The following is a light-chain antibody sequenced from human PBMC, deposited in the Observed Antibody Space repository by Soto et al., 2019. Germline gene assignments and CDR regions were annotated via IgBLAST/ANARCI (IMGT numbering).Light chain of an antibody. CDR2: LGS. Sequence: DIVLTQSPLSLPVTPGEPASISCRSSQSLLHSNGYNYLDWYLQKPGQSPQLLIYLGSNRSSGVPDRFSGSGSGTDLRLKISRVEAEDVGVYYCMQALQSPRTFGQGTKVEFK. CDR1: QSLLHSNGYNY. V-gene: IGKV2-28*01. J-gene: IGKJ1*01. CDR3: MQALQSPRT.